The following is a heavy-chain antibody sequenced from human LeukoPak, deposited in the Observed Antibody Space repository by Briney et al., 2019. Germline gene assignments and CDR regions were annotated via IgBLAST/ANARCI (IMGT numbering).Heavy chain of an antibody. Sequence: SETLSLTCTVSGGSISSHYWSWIRQPPGKGLERIGYILYSGRTSYNPSLKSRVTISVDTSKNQFSLNLSSVTAADTAVYYCARLNYYDSSGATYYFDYWGQGTLVTVSS. D-gene: IGHD3-22*01. CDR3: ARLNYYDSSGATYYFDY. V-gene: IGHV4-59*08. CDR2: ILYSGRT. J-gene: IGHJ4*02. CDR1: GGSISSHY.